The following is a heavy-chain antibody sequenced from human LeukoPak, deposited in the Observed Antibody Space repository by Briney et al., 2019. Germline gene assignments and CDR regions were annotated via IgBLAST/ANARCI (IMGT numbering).Heavy chain of an antibody. D-gene: IGHD6-19*01. J-gene: IGHJ4*02. Sequence: GGSLRLSCATSGFTFSDHYVDWVRQAPGKGLEWVGRTRNKANSYTTEYAASVKGRFSISRDNSKNSLYLQINSLKSEDTAVYYCVRAGSGWYDWGQGTLVTVSS. CDR1: GFTFSDHY. CDR3: VRAGSGWYD. CDR2: TRNKANSYTT. V-gene: IGHV3-72*01.